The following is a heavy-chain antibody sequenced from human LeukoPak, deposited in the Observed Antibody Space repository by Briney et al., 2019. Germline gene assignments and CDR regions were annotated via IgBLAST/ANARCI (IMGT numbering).Heavy chain of an antibody. CDR2: ISPDGSYK. J-gene: IGHJ4*02. Sequence: GGSLRLSCAASGFTFSSHSIHWVRQAPGKGLDWVAYISPDGSYKYFADSGKGRFTISRDNSKNTLYLQMNSLRADDTALYYCARDLSGGYSTDYWGQGALVTVSS. CDR1: GFTFSSHS. V-gene: IGHV3-30*04. CDR3: ARDLSGGYSTDY. D-gene: IGHD1-26*01.